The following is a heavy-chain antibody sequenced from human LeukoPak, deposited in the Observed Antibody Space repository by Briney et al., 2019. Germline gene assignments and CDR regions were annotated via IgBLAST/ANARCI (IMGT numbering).Heavy chain of an antibody. CDR1: GFTFSSYA. CDR3: ASDKARSLTYYYDSSGYRRAFDI. D-gene: IGHD3-22*01. Sequence: TGGSLRLSCAASGFTFSSYAMHWVRQAPGKGLEWISSISTSGNYIYYADSVKGRFTISRDNAKNSLYLQMNSLRAEDTAVYYCASDKARSLTYYYDSSGYRRAFDIWGQGTMVTVSS. J-gene: IGHJ3*02. V-gene: IGHV3-21*01. CDR2: ISTSGNYI.